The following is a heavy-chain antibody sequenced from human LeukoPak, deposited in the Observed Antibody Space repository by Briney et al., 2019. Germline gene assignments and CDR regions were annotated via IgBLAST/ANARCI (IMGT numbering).Heavy chain of an antibody. CDR1: AFTFSSYW. V-gene: IGHV3-7*01. D-gene: IGHD2-21*01. Sequence: GGSLRLSCEASAFTFSSYWMSWVRQAPGKGLEWVANMKEDGGEINYVDSVKGRFTISRDNAKNSVYLQMSSLRVEDTAVYYCARETENCGGDCFDYWGQGTLVTVSS. J-gene: IGHJ4*02. CDR2: MKEDGGEI. CDR3: ARETENCGGDCFDY.